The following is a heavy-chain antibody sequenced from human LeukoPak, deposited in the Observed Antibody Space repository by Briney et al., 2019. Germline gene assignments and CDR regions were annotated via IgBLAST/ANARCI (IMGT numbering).Heavy chain of an antibody. CDR2: IIPIFGTA. V-gene: IGHV1-69*05. CDR1: GGTFSSYA. D-gene: IGHD6-13*01. J-gene: IGHJ3*02. Sequence: SVKVSRRASGGTFSSYAISWVRQAPGQGLEWMGGIIPIFGTANYAQKFQGRVTITTDESTSTAYMELSSLRSEDTAVYYCARDRGDSSSPDAFDIWGQGTMVTVSS. CDR3: ARDRGDSSSPDAFDI.